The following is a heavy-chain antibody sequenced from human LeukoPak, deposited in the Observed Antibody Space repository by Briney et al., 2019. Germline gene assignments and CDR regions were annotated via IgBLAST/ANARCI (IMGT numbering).Heavy chain of an antibody. D-gene: IGHD1-1*01. V-gene: IGHV4-4*02. CDR2: IYHSGST. CDR1: GGSISSSNW. CDR3: ARVIGYANYFDY. Sequence: PSETLSLTCTVSGGSISSSNWWSWVRQPPGKGLEWIGEIYHSGSTNYNPSLKSRVTISVDKSKNQFSLKLSSVTAADTAVYYCARVIGYANYFDYWGQGTLVTVSS. J-gene: IGHJ4*02.